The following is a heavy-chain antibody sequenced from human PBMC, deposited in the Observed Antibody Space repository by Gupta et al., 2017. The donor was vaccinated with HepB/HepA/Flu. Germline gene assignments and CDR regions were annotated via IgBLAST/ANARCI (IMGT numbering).Heavy chain of an antibody. V-gene: IGHV4-34*01. J-gene: IGHJ4*02. D-gene: IGHD2-2*01. CDR3: ARGVDCSSTSCYLYYFDY. CDR1: GGSFSGYY. Sequence: QVQLQQWGVGLLKPSETLSLTCAVYGGSFSGYYWSWIRQPPGKGLEWIGEINHSGSTNYNPSLKSRVTISVDTSKNQFSLKLSSVTAADTAVYYCARGVDCSSTSCYLYYFDYWGQGTLVTVSS. CDR2: INHSGST.